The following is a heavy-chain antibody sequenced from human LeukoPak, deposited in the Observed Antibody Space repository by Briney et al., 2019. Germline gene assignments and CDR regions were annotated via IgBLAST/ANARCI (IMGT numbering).Heavy chain of an antibody. Sequence: SETLSLTXTVSGGSISSGDYYWSWIRQPPGKGLEWIGYIYYSGSTYYNPSLKSRVTISVDTSKNQFSLKLSSVTAADTAVYYCARVMATFYYYYMDVWGKGTTVTVSS. CDR2: IYYSGST. V-gene: IGHV4-30-4*08. J-gene: IGHJ6*03. D-gene: IGHD5-12*01. CDR1: GGSISSGDYY. CDR3: ARVMATFYYYYMDV.